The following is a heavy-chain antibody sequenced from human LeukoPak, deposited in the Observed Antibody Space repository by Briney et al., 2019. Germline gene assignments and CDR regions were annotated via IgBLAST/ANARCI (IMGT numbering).Heavy chain of an antibody. J-gene: IGHJ4*02. CDR1: GFTFDDYA. Sequence: PSGRSLRLSCAASGFTFDDYAMHWVRQAPGKGLEWVSGISWNSGSIGYADSVKGRFTISRDNAKNSLYLQMNSLRAEDTALYYCAKDSDSSGWGVENYWGQGTLVTVSS. CDR2: ISWNSGSI. D-gene: IGHD6-19*01. CDR3: AKDSDSSGWGVENY. V-gene: IGHV3-9*01.